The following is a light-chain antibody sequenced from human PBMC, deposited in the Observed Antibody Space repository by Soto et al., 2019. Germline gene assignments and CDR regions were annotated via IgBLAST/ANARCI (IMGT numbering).Light chain of an antibody. J-gene: IGKJ1*01. CDR2: GTS. CDR3: QQYGSSIT. CDR1: QSVPRSY. Sequence: EIVLTQSPGTLSLSPGERATLSCRASQSVPRSYLAWYQQKPGQAPRLLIYGTSSRATGIPDRFSGSGSGTDFTLTISRLEPEDFAVFYCQQYGSSITVGQGTKVDSK. V-gene: IGKV3-20*01.